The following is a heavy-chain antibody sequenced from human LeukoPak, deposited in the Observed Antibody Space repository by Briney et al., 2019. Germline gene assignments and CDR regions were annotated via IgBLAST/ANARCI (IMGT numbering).Heavy chain of an antibody. CDR1: GFTFSSYA. V-gene: IGHV3-23*01. Sequence: GGSLRLSCAASGFTFSSYAMSWVRQAPGKGLEWVSAISGSGGSTYYADSVKGRFTISRDNSKNTLYLQMNSLRAEDTAVYYCAKVSSRSIVALSRAPVLDCWGQGTLVTVSS. CDR2: ISGSGGST. J-gene: IGHJ4*02. D-gene: IGHD2-15*01. CDR3: AKVSSRSIVALSRAPVLDC.